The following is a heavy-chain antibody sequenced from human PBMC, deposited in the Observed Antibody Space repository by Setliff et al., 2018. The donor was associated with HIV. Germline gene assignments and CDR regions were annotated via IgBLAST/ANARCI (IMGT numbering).Heavy chain of an antibody. CDR2: INHRGGT. Sequence: SETLSLTCAVHGASLSDYYWNWIRQSPGKGLEWIGEINHRGGTNYNPTFKNRLAMSVDPSKNQFSLHLGSVTAADTAVYYCARVIGWNDAGDSWGQGTLVTVSS. D-gene: IGHD1-1*01. J-gene: IGHJ4*02. CDR3: ARVIGWNDAGDS. CDR1: GASLSDYY. V-gene: IGHV4-34*01.